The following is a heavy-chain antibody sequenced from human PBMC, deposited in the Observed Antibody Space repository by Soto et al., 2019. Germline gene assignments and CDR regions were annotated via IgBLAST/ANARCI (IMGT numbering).Heavy chain of an antibody. V-gene: IGHV3-23*01. CDR1: GFTFSSYV. Sequence: EVQLLESGGNLVQPGGSLRLSCAASGFTFSSYVMTWVRQAPGKGLEWVSAISERDGSTYYADSVKGRFTISRDNSKNTLYLQMNSLRAEETAVYYCAKGGWGDYWGQGTLVTVSS. CDR2: ISERDGST. D-gene: IGHD7-27*01. CDR3: AKGGWGDY. J-gene: IGHJ4*02.